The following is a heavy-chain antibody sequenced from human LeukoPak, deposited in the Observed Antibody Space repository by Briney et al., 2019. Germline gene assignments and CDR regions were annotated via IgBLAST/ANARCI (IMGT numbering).Heavy chain of an antibody. D-gene: IGHD6-13*01. J-gene: IGHJ4*02. CDR2: ISDDGSDK. CDR3: ATGTGGRVGSLDY. V-gene: IGHV3-30*03. CDR1: GFTFSTYV. Sequence: GRSLRLSCAASGFTFSTYVMHWIRQAPGKGLEWVVVISDDGSDKYYADSVKGRFTLSRDKPKNMVFLQMNSLRAEDTAVYYCATGTGGRVGSLDYWGQGTLVTVSS.